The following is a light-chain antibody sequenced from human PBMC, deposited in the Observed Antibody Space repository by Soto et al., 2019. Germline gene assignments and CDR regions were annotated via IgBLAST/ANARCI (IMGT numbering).Light chain of an antibody. V-gene: IGKV1-6*01. CDR2: SAS. CDR1: QDIKDE. CDR3: LQPDSYPWT. Sequence: AIQMTQSPSSLSAFVGDSVTITCRASQDIKDEVGWYQQKPGKAPRHLIFSASSLQSGVPSRFRGSGTGTDFTLTLSGLQAADFATYYCLQPDSYPWTFGQGTKVEIK. J-gene: IGKJ1*01.